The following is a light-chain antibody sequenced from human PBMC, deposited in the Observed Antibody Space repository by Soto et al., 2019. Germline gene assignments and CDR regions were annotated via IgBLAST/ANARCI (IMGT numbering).Light chain of an antibody. J-gene: IGLJ1*01. CDR2: TTN. CDR1: SSNIGTSS. CDR3: AAWDDXLNDHV. Sequence: QSALTQPHSASGTPGQRVTISCSGSSSNIGTSSVHWFQQLPGTAPKLLISTTNQRPSGVPERFSGSKSGTSASLAISGLQSEDEADYCCAAWDDXLNDHVFGTGTEVT. V-gene: IGLV1-44*01.